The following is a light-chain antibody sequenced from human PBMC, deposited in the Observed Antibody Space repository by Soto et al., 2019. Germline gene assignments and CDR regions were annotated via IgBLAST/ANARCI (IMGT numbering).Light chain of an antibody. Sequence: IQSPSTLSASLGETATLSCRASQSVSSSYLAWYQQKPGQAPRLLIYGASSRATGIPDRFSGSGSGTDFTLTISRLEPEDFAVYYCQQYGSSPQTFGQGTKVEIK. CDR2: GAS. CDR1: QSVSSSY. CDR3: QQYGSSPQT. V-gene: IGKV3-20*01. J-gene: IGKJ1*01.